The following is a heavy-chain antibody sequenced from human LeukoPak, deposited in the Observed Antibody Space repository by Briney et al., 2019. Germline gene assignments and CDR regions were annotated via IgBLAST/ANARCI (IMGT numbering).Heavy chain of an antibody. CDR3: AREGSYRSSTSSFDY. J-gene: IGHJ4*02. Sequence: GGSLRLSCAASGFTFRSYSMNRVRQAPGKGLEWVSSISSSSSYIYYADSVEGRFTISRDNAKNSPYLQMNSLRAEDTAVYYCAREGSYRSSTSSFDYWGQGTLVTVSS. CDR1: GFTFRSYS. V-gene: IGHV3-21*01. CDR2: ISSSSSYI. D-gene: IGHD2-2*01.